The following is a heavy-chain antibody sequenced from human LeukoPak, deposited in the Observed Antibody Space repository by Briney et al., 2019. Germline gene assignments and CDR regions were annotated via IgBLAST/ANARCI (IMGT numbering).Heavy chain of an antibody. D-gene: IGHD3-10*01. CDR3: ARVGYGSGSYFVRSLFDY. CDR2: IYTSGST. V-gene: IGHV4-4*07. Sequence: PSETLSLTCTVSGGSISSYYWSWIRQPAGKGLEWIGRIYTSGSTNYNPSLKSRVTISVDTSKNQFSLKLSSVTAADTAVYYCARVGYGSGSYFVRSLFDYWGQGTLVTVSS. J-gene: IGHJ4*02. CDR1: GGSISSYY.